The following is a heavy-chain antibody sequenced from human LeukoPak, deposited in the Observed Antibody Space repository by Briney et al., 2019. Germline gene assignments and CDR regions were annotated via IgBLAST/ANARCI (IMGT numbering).Heavy chain of an antibody. Sequence: GGSLRLSCAASGFTFSSYAMSWVRQAPGKGLEWVSAMSGSGGSTYYADSVKGRFTISRDNSKNPLCLQMNSLRAEDTAVYYCAKGPGSKAAGTGGFDYWGQGTLVTVSS. V-gene: IGHV3-23*01. D-gene: IGHD6-13*01. CDR1: GFTFSSYA. CDR2: MSGSGGST. J-gene: IGHJ4*02. CDR3: AKGPGSKAAGTGGFDY.